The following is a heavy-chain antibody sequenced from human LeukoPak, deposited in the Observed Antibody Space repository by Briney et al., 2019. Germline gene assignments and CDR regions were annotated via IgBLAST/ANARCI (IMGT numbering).Heavy chain of an antibody. J-gene: IGHJ4*02. Sequence: SETLSLTCTVSGGSISSSSYYWGWIRQPPWKGLEWIGSIYYSGSTYYNPSLKSRVTISVDTSKNQFSLKLSSVTTADTAVYYCARQKSSGCTHHFDYWGQGTLVTVSS. CDR3: ARQKSSGCTHHFDY. CDR1: GGSISSSSYY. V-gene: IGHV4-39*01. D-gene: IGHD6-19*01. CDR2: IYYSGST.